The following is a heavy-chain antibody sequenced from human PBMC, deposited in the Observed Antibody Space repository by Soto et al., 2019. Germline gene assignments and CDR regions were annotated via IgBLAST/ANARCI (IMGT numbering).Heavy chain of an antibody. D-gene: IGHD6-6*01. CDR2: ISSRSYTI. CDR1: GFTFSTYS. Sequence: GGSLRLSCAASGFTFSTYSMNWVRQAPGQGLEWVSYISSRSYTIYYVDSVKGRITNSRDNAKNSLYLQMNSLRDEDTAVYYCARGGSSSDNGLDVWGQGTTVTVSS. V-gene: IGHV3-48*02. CDR3: ARGGSSSDNGLDV. J-gene: IGHJ6*02.